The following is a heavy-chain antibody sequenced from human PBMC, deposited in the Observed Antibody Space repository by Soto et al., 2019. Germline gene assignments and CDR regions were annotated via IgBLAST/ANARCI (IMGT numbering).Heavy chain of an antibody. CDR2: ISAYNGNT. J-gene: IGHJ4*02. V-gene: IGHV1-18*01. CDR1: GYTFTSYG. CDR3: ARYYDPYVDTAMVRTFDY. Sequence: QVQLVQSGAEVKKPGASVKVSCKASGYTFTSYGISWVRQAPGQGLEWMGWISAYNGNTNYAQKLQGRVTMTTDTSTSTAYMELRSLRSDDTAVYYCARYYDPYVDTAMVRTFDYWGQGTLVTVSS. D-gene: IGHD5-18*01.